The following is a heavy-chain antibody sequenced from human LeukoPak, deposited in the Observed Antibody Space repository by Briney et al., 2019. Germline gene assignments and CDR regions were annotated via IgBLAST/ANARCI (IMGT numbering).Heavy chain of an antibody. CDR2: INHSGST. CDR3: ARDRLAAAGTRGFDP. V-gene: IGHV4-39*07. CDR1: GGSISSSSYY. J-gene: IGHJ5*02. D-gene: IGHD6-13*01. Sequence: SETLSLTCTVSGGSISSSSYYWGWIRQPPGKGLEWIGEINHSGSTNYNPSLKSRVTISVDTSKNQFSLKLSSVTAADTAVYYCARDRLAAAGTRGFDPWGQGTLVTVSS.